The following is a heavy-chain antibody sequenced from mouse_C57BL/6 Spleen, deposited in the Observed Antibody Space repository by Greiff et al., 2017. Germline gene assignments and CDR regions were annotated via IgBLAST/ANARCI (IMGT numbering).Heavy chain of an antibody. J-gene: IGHJ2*01. CDR3: ARNYGNYYVDY. Sequence: EVKLVESGGGLVQPGGSLSLSCAASGFTFTDYYMSWVRQPPGKALEWLGFIRNKANGYTTEYSASVKGRFTISRDTSQSILYLQMNALRAEDSATYYCARNYGNYYVDYWGQGTTLTVSS. V-gene: IGHV7-3*01. CDR2: IRNKANGYTT. CDR1: GFTFTDYY. D-gene: IGHD2-1*01.